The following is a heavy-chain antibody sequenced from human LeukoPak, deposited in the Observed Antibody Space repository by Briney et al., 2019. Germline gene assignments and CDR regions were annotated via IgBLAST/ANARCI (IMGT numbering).Heavy chain of an antibody. CDR1: GYTFTSYD. V-gene: IGHV1-8*01. Sequence: ASVKVSCKASGYTFTSYDINWVRQAPGQGLEWMGWMNPNSGNTDYAQKFQGRVTMTRNTSISTAYMELTSLRSEDTAVYYCAREYQLLGTVHNYFDLWGQGTLVTVSS. CDR2: MNPNSGNT. CDR3: AREYQLLGTVHNYFDL. J-gene: IGHJ5*02. D-gene: IGHD2-2*01.